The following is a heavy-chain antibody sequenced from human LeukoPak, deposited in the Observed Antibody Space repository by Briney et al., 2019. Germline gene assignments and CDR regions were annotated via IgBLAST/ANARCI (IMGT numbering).Heavy chain of an antibody. Sequence: SVKVSCKASGGTFSSYAISWVRRAPGQGLEWMGGIIPIFGTANYAQKFQGRVTITADESTSTAFMELSSLRSEDTAVYYCARIFTHCSSTSCYEYWGQGTLVTVSS. CDR1: GGTFSSYA. V-gene: IGHV1-69*13. CDR3: ARIFTHCSSTSCYEY. J-gene: IGHJ4*02. D-gene: IGHD2-2*01. CDR2: IIPIFGTA.